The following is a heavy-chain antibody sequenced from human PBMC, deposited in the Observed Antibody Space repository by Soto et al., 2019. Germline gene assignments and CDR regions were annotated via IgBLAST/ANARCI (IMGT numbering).Heavy chain of an antibody. J-gene: IGHJ6*02. CDR1: GLTFSNYA. D-gene: IGHD2-2*02. V-gene: IGHV3-30-3*01. CDR3: ARDNSGYCSSISCYRSGMDV. Sequence: GGSLRLSXAASGLTFSNYAMHWVRQAPGKGLEWVAVISYDGSNKYYADSVKGRFTISRDNSKNTLYLQMNSLRPEDTAVYYCARDNSGYCSSISCYRSGMDVWGQGTTVTVSS. CDR2: ISYDGSNK.